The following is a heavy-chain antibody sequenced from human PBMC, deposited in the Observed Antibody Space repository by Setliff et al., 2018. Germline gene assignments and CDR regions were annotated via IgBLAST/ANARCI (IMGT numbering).Heavy chain of an antibody. Sequence: PGGSLRLSCVASGFTFSSYAMTWVRQAPGKGLECVSVAYSGGSTYYADSVKGRFTISRDNSKNTVYLQMTSLRVEDTAVYYCARGAFGNGLNFRYFDYWGQGTLVTVSS. CDR2: AYSGGST. V-gene: IGHV3-53*01. J-gene: IGHJ4*02. CDR1: GFTFSSYA. D-gene: IGHD3-16*01. CDR3: ARGAFGNGLNFRYFDY.